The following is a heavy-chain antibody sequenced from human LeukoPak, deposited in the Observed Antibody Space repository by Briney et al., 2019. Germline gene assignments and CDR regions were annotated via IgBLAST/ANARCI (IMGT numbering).Heavy chain of an antibody. V-gene: IGHV3-23*01. Sequence: PGGSLRLSCAASGFTFSNAWMSWVRQAPGKGLEWVSAISGSGGSTYYADSVKGRFTISRDNSKNTLYLQMNSLRAEDTAVYYCAKLAYCGGDCPALDYWGQGTLVTVSS. J-gene: IGHJ4*02. CDR1: GFTFSNAW. D-gene: IGHD2-21*02. CDR2: ISGSGGST. CDR3: AKLAYCGGDCPALDY.